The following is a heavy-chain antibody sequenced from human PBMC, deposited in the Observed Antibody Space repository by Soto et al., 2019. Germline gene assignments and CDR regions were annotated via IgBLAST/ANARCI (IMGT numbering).Heavy chain of an antibody. V-gene: IGHV4-30-4*01. J-gene: IGHJ5*02. Sequence: SETLSLTCTVSGGSISSGDYYWSWIRQPPGKGLEWIGYIYYSGSTYYNPSLKSRVTISVDTSKNQFSLSLRSVTAADTAVYYCARLDYDFRWFDPWGQGTLVTVSS. CDR1: GGSISSGDYY. CDR3: ARLDYDFRWFDP. CDR2: IYYSGST. D-gene: IGHD3-3*01.